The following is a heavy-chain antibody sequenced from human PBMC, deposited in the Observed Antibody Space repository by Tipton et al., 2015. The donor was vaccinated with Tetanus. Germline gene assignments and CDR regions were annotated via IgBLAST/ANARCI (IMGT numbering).Heavy chain of an antibody. Sequence: TLSLTCTVSGASITSFYRSWIRQSPGKGLEWLGDIYTSGSTNYNPSLKSRVTMSVDTSKNQFSLKLGSVTAADTAVYYCARAGGGSWGNFDYWGQGTLVTVSS. CDR1: GASITSFY. CDR2: IYTSGST. CDR3: ARAGGGSWGNFDY. J-gene: IGHJ4*02. D-gene: IGHD6-13*01. V-gene: IGHV4-4*07.